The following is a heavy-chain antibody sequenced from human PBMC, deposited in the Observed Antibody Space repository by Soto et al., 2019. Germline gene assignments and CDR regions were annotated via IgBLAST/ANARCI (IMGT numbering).Heavy chain of an antibody. D-gene: IGHD3-16*01. Sequence: QVQLVDSGGGLVEPGGSLRLSCAASGFSVGDNYMTWIRQAPGKGLEWLSFSSSSGGYTNYADSVKGRFTSSRDNAKNSLYRQLDSLRAEDTAGYFGVRSSGRRHVFTFDYGLDVWGQGTTVTVSS. CDR2: SSSSGGYT. CDR1: GFSVGDNY. CDR3: VRSSGRRHVFTFDYGLDV. V-gene: IGHV3-11*06. J-gene: IGHJ6*02.